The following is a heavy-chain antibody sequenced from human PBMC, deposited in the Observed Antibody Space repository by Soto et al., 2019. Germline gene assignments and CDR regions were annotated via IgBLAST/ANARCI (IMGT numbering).Heavy chain of an antibody. V-gene: IGHV5-51*01. J-gene: IGHJ4*02. CDR2: VYPADSAT. D-gene: IGHD6-19*01. CDR1: GYSIANYW. Sequence: PGEALKISCKAYGYSIANYWIGWVRQMPGKGLEWMGIVYPADSATRYSPSFQGQVTISADKSIPAAYLQWNSLKASDTAIYYCGRIAVAGRADYFDYLGQGTPVTVSS. CDR3: GRIAVAGRADYFDY.